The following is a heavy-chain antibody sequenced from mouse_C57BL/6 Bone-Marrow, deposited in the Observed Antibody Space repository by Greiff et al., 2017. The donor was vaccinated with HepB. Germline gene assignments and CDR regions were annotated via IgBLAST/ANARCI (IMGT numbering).Heavy chain of an antibody. CDR1: DSEVFPIAY. CDR2: ILPSIGRT. V-gene: IGHV15-2*01. CDR3: ARRRDPRIYYDYDGTSFDY. D-gene: IGHD2-4*01. J-gene: IGHJ2*01. Sequence: VQLQQSGSELRSPGSSVKLSCKDFDSEVFPIAYMSWVRQKPGHGFEWIGGILPSIGRTIYGEKFEDKATLDADTLSNTAYLELNSLTSEDSAIYYCARRRDPRIYYDYDGTSFDYWGQGTTLTVSS.